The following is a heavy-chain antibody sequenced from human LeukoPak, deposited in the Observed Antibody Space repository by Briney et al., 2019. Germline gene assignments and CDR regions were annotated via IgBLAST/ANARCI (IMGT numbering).Heavy chain of an antibody. J-gene: IGHJ3*02. Sequence: SQTLSLTCAISGDSVSSTSAAWNWIRQSPSRGLEWLGRTYYRSKWYNDYAVSVKSRITINPDTSKNQFSLQLNSVTPEDTAVYYCARDTYSSGWGAFDIWGQGTMVTVSS. CDR1: GDSVSSTSAA. D-gene: IGHD6-19*01. V-gene: IGHV6-1*01. CDR2: TYYRSKWYN. CDR3: ARDTYSSGWGAFDI.